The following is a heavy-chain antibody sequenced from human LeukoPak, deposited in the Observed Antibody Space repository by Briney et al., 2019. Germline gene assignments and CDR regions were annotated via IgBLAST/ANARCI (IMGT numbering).Heavy chain of an antibody. D-gene: IGHD6-25*01. V-gene: IGHV3-30-3*01. CDR3: ARERPGSASAFDY. CDR2: ISYDGSNK. J-gene: IGHJ4*02. Sequence: GGSLRLSCAASGFTFSSYAMHWVRQAPGKGLEWVAVISYDGSNKYYADSVKGRFTISRDNSKNTQYLQMNSLRVEDTAIYYCARERPGSASAFDYWGQGTLVTVSS. CDR1: GFTFSSYA.